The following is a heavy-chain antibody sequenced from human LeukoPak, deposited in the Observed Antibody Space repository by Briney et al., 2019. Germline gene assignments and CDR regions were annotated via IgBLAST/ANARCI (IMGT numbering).Heavy chain of an antibody. CDR2: IHYSGST. J-gene: IGHJ4*02. CDR3: ARGRSSGSEDF. Sequence: SETLSLTCTVSGGSIISYYWSWIRQPPGKGLEWIGYIHYSGSTNYNPSLQSRVTISVDTSKNQFSLNLSSVTAADTAVYYCARGRSSGSEDFWSQGTLVTVSS. V-gene: IGHV4-59*01. D-gene: IGHD6-19*01. CDR1: GGSIISYY.